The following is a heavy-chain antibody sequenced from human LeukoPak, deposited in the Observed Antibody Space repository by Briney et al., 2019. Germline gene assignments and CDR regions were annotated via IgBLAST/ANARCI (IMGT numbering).Heavy chain of an antibody. V-gene: IGHV3-11*01. Sequence: GGSLRLSCAAAGFTFSDCYMSWNRQAPGRGLEWVSYISDSGRTMNYADSVKGRFTIFRDNAKNSLYLQMNSLRAGDTAVYYCARDSIVRGNIGNDLDVWGKGTTVTVSS. D-gene: IGHD2-8*01. CDR1: GFTFSDCY. J-gene: IGHJ6*04. CDR2: ISDSGRTM. CDR3: ARDSIVRGNIGNDLDV.